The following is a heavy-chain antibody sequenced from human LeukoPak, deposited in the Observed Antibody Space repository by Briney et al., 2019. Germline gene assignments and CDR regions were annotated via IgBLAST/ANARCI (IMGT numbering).Heavy chain of an antibody. Sequence: SETLSLTCTVSGGSISSYYWSWIRQPPGKGLEWIGYIYNSGSTNYNPSLKSRVTISVDTSKNKFSLKLSSVTAADTAVYYRARGGYSYGYDDDFDYWGQGTLVTVSS. CDR3: ARGGYSYGYDDDFDY. CDR1: GGSISSYY. D-gene: IGHD5-18*01. V-gene: IGHV4-59*01. J-gene: IGHJ4*02. CDR2: IYNSGST.